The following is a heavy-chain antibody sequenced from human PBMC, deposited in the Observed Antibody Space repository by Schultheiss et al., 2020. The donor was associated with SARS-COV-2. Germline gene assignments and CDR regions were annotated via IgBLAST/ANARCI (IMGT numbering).Heavy chain of an antibody. V-gene: IGHV3-23*01. Sequence: ETLSLTCAVYGGSFSGYYWSWIRQPPGKGLEWVSAISGSGGSTYYADSVKGRFTISRDNSKNTLYLQMNSLRAEDTAVYYCAKDLRPSSGWYAYYFDYWGQGTLVTVSS. CDR1: GGSFSGYY. D-gene: IGHD6-19*01. J-gene: IGHJ4*02. CDR2: ISGSGGST. CDR3: AKDLRPSSGWYAYYFDY.